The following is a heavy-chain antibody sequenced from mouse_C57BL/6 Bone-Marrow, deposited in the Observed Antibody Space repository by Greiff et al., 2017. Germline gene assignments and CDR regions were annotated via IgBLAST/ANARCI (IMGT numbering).Heavy chain of an antibody. Sequence: VQLQQPGAELVKPGASVKVSCKASGYTFTSYWMHWVKQRPGQGLEWIGRIHPSDSDTNYNQKFKGKATLAVDKSSSTAYMQLSSLTSEDSAVYYCAIGAQLRLPYYAMDYWGQGTSVTVSS. D-gene: IGHD3-1*01. J-gene: IGHJ4*01. V-gene: IGHV1-74*01. CDR1: GYTFTSYW. CDR3: AIGAQLRLPYYAMDY. CDR2: IHPSDSDT.